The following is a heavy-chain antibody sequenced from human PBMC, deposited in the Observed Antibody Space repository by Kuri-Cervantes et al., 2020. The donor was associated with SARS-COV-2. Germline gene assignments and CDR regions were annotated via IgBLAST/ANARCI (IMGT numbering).Heavy chain of an antibody. D-gene: IGHD4-23*01. CDR2: ISSNGGST. V-gene: IGHV3-64*01. CDR1: GFTFSSYA. Sequence: GESLKISCAASGFTFSSYAMHWVRQAPGKGLEYVSAISSNGGSTYYANSVKGRFTISRDNSKNTLYLQMNSLRAEDTAVYYCARAKTTVVTLNDAFDIWGQGTMVTVSS. J-gene: IGHJ3*02. CDR3: ARAKTTVVTLNDAFDI.